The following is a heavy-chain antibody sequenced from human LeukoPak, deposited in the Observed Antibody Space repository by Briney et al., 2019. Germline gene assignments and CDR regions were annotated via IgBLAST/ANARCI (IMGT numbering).Heavy chain of an antibody. CDR3: ARTRWELPPPTFDY. J-gene: IGHJ4*02. CDR2: IIPILGIA. V-gene: IGHV1-69*04. CDR1: GGTFSSYA. D-gene: IGHD1-26*01. Sequence: GASVKVSCKASGGTFSSYAISWVRQAPGQGLEWMGRIIPILGIANYAQKFQGRVTITADKSTSTAYMELSSLRSEDTAVYYCARTRWELPPPTFDYWGQGTLVTVSS.